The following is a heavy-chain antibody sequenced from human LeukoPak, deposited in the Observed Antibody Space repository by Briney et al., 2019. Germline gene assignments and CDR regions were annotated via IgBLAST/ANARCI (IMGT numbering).Heavy chain of an antibody. J-gene: IGHJ5*02. Sequence: GGSLRLSCAASGFTFNSYAMSWVRQAPGKGLEWVSAIRGSGGGTYYADSVKGRFTISRDNSKNTLFLQMNSLRPEDTAVYYCAKDWGEATVTNWFDPWGQGTLVTVSS. D-gene: IGHD4-11*01. V-gene: IGHV3-23*01. CDR1: GFTFNSYA. CDR3: AKDWGEATVTNWFDP. CDR2: IRGSGGGT.